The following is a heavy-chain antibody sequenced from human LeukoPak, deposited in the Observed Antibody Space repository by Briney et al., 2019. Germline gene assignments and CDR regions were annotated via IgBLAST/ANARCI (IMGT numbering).Heavy chain of an antibody. CDR3: ARVMSIAARLQTIFVN. V-gene: IGHV4-38-2*02. D-gene: IGHD6-6*01. CDR2: FYHGGST. Sequence: SETLSLTCTVSGYSISTGYYWDWIRQPPGKGLEWIGTFYHGGSTYYNPSLRNRVTISVDTSKNQFSLNLTSVTAADTAGYFCARVMSIAARLQTIFVNWGQESQGTVSS. J-gene: IGHJ4*02. CDR1: GYSISTGYY.